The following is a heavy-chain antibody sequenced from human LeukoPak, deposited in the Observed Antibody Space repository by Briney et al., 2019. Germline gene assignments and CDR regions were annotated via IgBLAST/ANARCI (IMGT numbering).Heavy chain of an antibody. CDR1: GFTFSSYA. CDR2: ISGSGGST. D-gene: IGHD2/OR15-2a*01. J-gene: IGHJ6*03. CDR3: AKGNIYYYYYMDV. V-gene: IGHV3-23*01. Sequence: GGSLRLSCAASGFTFSSYAMSWVRQAPGKGREWVSAISGSGGSTYYADSVKGRFTISRDNSKNTLYLQMNGLRAEDTAVYYCAKGNIYYYYYMDVWGKGTTVTVSS.